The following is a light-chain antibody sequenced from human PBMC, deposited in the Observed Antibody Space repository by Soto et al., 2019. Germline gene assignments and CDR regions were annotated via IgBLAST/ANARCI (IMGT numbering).Light chain of an antibody. CDR1: QSLLHSNGYNY. CDR3: MLALQTPYT. Sequence: DIVMTQSPLSLPVTPGEPASISCRSSQSLLHSNGYNYLDWYLQKPGQSPQLLIYLGSSRASGVPDRFSGSGSGTDFTLKISRVEAEDAGVYYCMLALQTPYTFGQGTKLEIK. V-gene: IGKV2-28*01. J-gene: IGKJ2*01. CDR2: LGS.